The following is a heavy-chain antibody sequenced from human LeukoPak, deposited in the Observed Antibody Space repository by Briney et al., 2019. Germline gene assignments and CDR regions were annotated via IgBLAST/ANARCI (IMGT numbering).Heavy chain of an antibody. CDR3: AKGWGRSYFDY. D-gene: IGHD7-27*01. V-gene: IGHV3-21*04. CDR2: ISSSSSYI. Sequence: GGSLRLSCAASGFTSNSYSMNWVRQAPGKGLEWVSSISSSSSYIYYADSVKGRFTISRDNSKNTLYLQMNSLRAEDTAVYYCAKGWGRSYFDYWGQGTLVTVSS. J-gene: IGHJ4*02. CDR1: GFTSNSYS.